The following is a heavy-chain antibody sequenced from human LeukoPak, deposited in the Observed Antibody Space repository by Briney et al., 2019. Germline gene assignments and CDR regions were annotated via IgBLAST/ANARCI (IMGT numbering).Heavy chain of an antibody. CDR2: ISSNGGST. V-gene: IGHV3-64*01. D-gene: IGHD2-15*01. CDR3: ARLISCSGGSCYSGDY. CDR1: GFTFSSYA. Sequence: PGGSLRLSCAASGFTFSSYAMHWVRQAPGKGLEYVSAISSNGGSTYYANSVKGRFTISRDSSKNTLYLQMGSLRAEDMAVYYCARLISCSGGSCYSGDYWGQGTLVTVSS. J-gene: IGHJ4*02.